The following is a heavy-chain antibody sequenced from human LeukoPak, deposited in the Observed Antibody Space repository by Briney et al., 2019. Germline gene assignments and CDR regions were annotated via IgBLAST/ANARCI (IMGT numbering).Heavy chain of an antibody. D-gene: IGHD5-18*01. CDR2: ISSSGSTI. CDR3: ARSDLTAMVRDY. Sequence: PGGSLRLSCAASGFTFSDYYMSWIRQAPGKGLEWVSYISSSGSTIYYADSVKGRFTISRDNAKNSLYLQMTSLRAEDTAVYYCARSDLTAMVRDYWGQGTLVTVSS. J-gene: IGHJ4*02. V-gene: IGHV3-11*01. CDR1: GFTFSDYY.